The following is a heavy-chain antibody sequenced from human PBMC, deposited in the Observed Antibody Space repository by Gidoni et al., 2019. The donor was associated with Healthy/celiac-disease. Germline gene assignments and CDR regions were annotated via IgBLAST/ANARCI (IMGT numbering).Heavy chain of an antibody. V-gene: IGHV3-30*04. J-gene: IGHJ1*01. Sequence: QVQLVESGGGVVQPGRSLRLSCAASGFTFSSYAMHWVRQAPGKGLEGVAVISYDGSNKYYADSVKGRFTISRDNSKNTLYLQMNSLRAEDTAVYYCARGYSSSWYLGYFQHWGQGTLVTVSS. CDR3: ARGYSSSWYLGYFQH. D-gene: IGHD6-13*01. CDR2: ISYDGSNK. CDR1: GFTFSSYA.